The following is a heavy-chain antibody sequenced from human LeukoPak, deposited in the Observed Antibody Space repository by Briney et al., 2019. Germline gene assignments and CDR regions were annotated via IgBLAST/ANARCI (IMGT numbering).Heavy chain of an antibody. V-gene: IGHV6-1*01. CDR2: TYYRSKWYN. D-gene: IGHD1-26*01. Sequence: SQTLSLTCAISGDSFSSNSAAWNWIRQSPSRGLEWLGRTYYRSKWYNDYAVSVKSRITINPDTSKNQFSLQLNSVTPEDTAVYYCARDGRFPPEVLPRYFDYWGQGTLVTVSS. J-gene: IGHJ4*02. CDR3: ARDGRFPPEVLPRYFDY. CDR1: GDSFSSNSAA.